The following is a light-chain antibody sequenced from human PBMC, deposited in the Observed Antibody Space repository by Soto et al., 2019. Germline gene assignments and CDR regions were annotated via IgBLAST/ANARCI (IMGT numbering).Light chain of an antibody. Sequence: EIVVTQSPATLSVSPGERATLSCRASQSVSSNLAWYQQKPGRAPRLLIYGASTRATGIPARFSGGGSGTEFSLTISSLQSEDFAVYYCQQYNNWPRTFCQGTKVEIK. CDR2: GAS. V-gene: IGKV3-15*01. CDR3: QQYNNWPRT. CDR1: QSVSSN. J-gene: IGKJ1*01.